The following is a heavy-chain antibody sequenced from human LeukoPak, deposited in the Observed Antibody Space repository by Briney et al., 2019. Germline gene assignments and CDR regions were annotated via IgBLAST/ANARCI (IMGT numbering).Heavy chain of an antibody. D-gene: IGHD2-15*01. Sequence: SETLSLTCAVYGGSFSGYYWSWIRQPPGKGLEWIGEINHSGSTNYNPSLKSRVTISVDTSKNQFSLKLSSVTAADTAVYYCARVCPYCSGGSQMSWGQGTLVTVSS. CDR1: GGSFSGYY. J-gene: IGHJ5*02. CDR2: INHSGST. CDR3: ARVCPYCSGGSQMS. V-gene: IGHV4-34*01.